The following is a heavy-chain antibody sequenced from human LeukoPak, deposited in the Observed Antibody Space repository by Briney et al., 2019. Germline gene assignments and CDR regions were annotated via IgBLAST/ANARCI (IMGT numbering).Heavy chain of an antibody. V-gene: IGHV1-2*02. CDR2: INPNSGGT. CDR1: GYTFTSYY. J-gene: IGHJ3*02. Sequence: ASVKVSCKASGYTFTSYYMHWVRQAPGQGLEWMGWINPNSGGTNYAQKFQGRVTMTRDTSISTAYMELSRLRSDDTAVYYCARERIEPPVVNTGADAFDIWGQGTMVTVSS. CDR3: ARERIEPPVVNTGADAFDI. D-gene: IGHD2-15*01.